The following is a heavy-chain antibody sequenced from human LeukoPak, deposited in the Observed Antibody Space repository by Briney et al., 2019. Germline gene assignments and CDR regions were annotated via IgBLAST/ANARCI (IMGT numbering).Heavy chain of an antibody. Sequence: GASVSVSCTASGYTFTSYDINWVRQAPGQGLEWMGWMNPNSGNTGYAQKFQGRVTMTRNTSISTAYMELSSMRSEDTAVYYCARVSPTYYYDSSGYTDAFDIWGQGTMVTVSS. CDR1: GYTFTSYD. J-gene: IGHJ3*02. CDR2: MNPNSGNT. V-gene: IGHV1-8*01. CDR3: ARVSPTYYYDSSGYTDAFDI. D-gene: IGHD3-22*01.